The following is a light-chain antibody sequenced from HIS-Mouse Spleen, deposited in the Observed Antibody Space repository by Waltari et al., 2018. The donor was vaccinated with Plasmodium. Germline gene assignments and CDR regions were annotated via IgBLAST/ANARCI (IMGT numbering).Light chain of an antibody. CDR2: GAS. CDR1: QSVSSN. CDR3: QQYNNWSFT. Sequence: EIVMTQSPATLSVSPGERATLSYRASQSVSSNLAWYQQKPGQAPRLLIYGASTRATGIPARFSGSGSGTEFTFTISSLQSEDFAVYYCQQYNNWSFTFGPGTKVDIK. V-gene: IGKV3-15*01. J-gene: IGKJ3*01.